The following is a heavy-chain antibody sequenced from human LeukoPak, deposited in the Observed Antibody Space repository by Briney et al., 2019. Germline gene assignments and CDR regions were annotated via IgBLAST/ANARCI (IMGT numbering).Heavy chain of an antibody. CDR3: ARGIAATIKHYYYMDV. CDR1: GGSFSGYY. CDR2: INHSGST. V-gene: IGHV4-34*01. J-gene: IGHJ6*03. D-gene: IGHD6-13*01. Sequence: SETLSLTCAVYGGSFSGYYWSWIRQPPGKGLEWIGEINHSGSTNYNPSLKSRVTISVDTSKNQFSLKLSSVTAADTAVYYCARGIAATIKHYYYMDVWGKGTTVTISS.